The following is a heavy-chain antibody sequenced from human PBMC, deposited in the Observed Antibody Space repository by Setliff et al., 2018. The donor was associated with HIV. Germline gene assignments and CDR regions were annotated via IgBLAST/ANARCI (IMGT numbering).Heavy chain of an antibody. V-gene: IGHV4-30-4*08. Sequence: PSETLSLTCTVSGGSISSGDYYWSWIRQPPGKGLEWIGNIYDSESTYYNPSLKSRVTISVDTSKNQFSLKLTPMTAADTAVYYCALRRYSSWARFDSWGQGTLVTVSS. J-gene: IGHJ4*02. D-gene: IGHD2-21*01. CDR3: ALRRYSSWARFDS. CDR2: IYDSEST. CDR1: GGSISSGDYY.